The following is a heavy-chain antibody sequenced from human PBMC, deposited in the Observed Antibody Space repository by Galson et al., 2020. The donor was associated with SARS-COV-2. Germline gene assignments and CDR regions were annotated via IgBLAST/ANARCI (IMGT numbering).Heavy chain of an antibody. J-gene: IGHJ6*02. Sequence: SETLSLTCTVSGGSISSGSYYWSWIRQPAGKGLERIGRIYTRGSTNYNPSLKSRVTISVDTSTNQFSLKLSSVTAADTAVYYCARGDGGDTAMVWYYYGMDVWGQGTTVTVSS. CDR1: GGSISSGSYY. V-gene: IGHV4-61*02. D-gene: IGHD5-18*01. CDR3: ARGDGGDTAMVWYYYGMDV. CDR2: IYTRGST.